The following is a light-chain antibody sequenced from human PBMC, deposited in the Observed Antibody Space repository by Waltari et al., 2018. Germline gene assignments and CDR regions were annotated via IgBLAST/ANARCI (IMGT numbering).Light chain of an antibody. CDR3: FSYTSFNTRV. J-gene: IGLJ1*01. V-gene: IGLV2-14*03. CDR2: DVS. Sequence: QSALTQPASVSGSPGQSITISCTGPSSDVGRYNFVSWFPQYPGNAPKLVIHDVSDRPSGVSSRFSGSKSGNTASLTISGLQAEDEADYYCFSYTSFNTRVFGTGTKVTVL. CDR1: SSDVGRYNF.